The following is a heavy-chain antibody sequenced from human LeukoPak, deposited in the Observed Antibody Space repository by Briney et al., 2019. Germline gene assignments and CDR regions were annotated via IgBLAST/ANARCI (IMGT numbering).Heavy chain of an antibody. CDR1: GFTFNNYA. J-gene: IGHJ4*02. CDR2: ITNTGDDT. CDR3: VKGSTTSRPYYFDS. D-gene: IGHD1-14*01. Sequence: GSFRLSCAASGFTFNNYAMSWVRQAPGKGLDWVSAITNTGDDTYHADSVKGRFTISRDNSRNTLYLQMNSLKGDDTAIYYCVKGSTTSRPYYFDSWGQGTLITVSS. V-gene: IGHV3-23*01.